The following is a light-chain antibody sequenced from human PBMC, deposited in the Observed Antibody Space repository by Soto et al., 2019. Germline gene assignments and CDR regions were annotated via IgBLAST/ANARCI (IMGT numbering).Light chain of an antibody. CDR2: DVS. CDR1: HDITNF. J-gene: IGKJ5*01. Sequence: DIQMTQPPSSLSVSLGDRVTITCQASHDITNFLNWYQQKPGKAPKLLIYDVSKLETGVPSRFSGSGSGTDFTLTISSLQPEDIATYFCQQYDDLPITFGQGTRLEIK. V-gene: IGKV1-33*01. CDR3: QQYDDLPIT.